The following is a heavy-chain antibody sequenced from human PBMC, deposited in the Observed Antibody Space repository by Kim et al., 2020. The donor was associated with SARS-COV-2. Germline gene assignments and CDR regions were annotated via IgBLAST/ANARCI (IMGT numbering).Heavy chain of an antibody. CDR2: IKQDGSEK. Sequence: GGSLRLSCAASGFTFSSYWMSWVRQAPGKGLEWVANIKQDGSEKYYVDSVKGRFTISRDNAKNSLYLQMNSLRAEDTAVYYCARWRLWGRGRVGYYGMDVWGQGTTVTVSS. CDR3: ARWRLWGRGRVGYYGMDV. V-gene: IGHV3-7*01. CDR1: GFTFSSYW. J-gene: IGHJ6*02. D-gene: IGHD5-18*01.